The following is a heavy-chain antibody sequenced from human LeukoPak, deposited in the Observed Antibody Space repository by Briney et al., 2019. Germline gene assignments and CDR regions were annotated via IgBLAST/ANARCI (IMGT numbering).Heavy chain of an antibody. CDR2: IFYSGST. Sequence: PSETLSLTCAVYGGSFSGYYWSWIRQPPGKGLEWIGYIFYSGSTNYNPSLKSRVTISVDTSKNQFSLKLTSVTAADTAVYYCARGRYYFHYWGQGTLVTVSS. CDR1: GGSFSGYY. V-gene: IGHV4-59*01. J-gene: IGHJ4*02. CDR3: ARGRYYFHY.